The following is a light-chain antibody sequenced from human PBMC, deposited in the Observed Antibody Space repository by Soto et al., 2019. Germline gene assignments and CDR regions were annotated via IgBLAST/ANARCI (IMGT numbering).Light chain of an antibody. CDR2: KAS. Sequence: DIQLTQSPSPLSASVGDRVTITCRASQSISSWLAWYQQKPGKAPKLLIYKASSLESGVPSRFSGSGSGTEFTLTVSSLQPDDFATHYCQQYNSYSPTFGQGTKVEIK. V-gene: IGKV1-5*03. CDR1: QSISSW. CDR3: QQYNSYSPT. J-gene: IGKJ1*01.